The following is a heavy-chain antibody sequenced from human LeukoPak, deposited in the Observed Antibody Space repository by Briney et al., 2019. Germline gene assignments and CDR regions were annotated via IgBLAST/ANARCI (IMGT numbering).Heavy chain of an antibody. J-gene: IGHJ4*02. D-gene: IGHD6-19*01. CDR3: AISTQHSSGPHQLGFDY. Sequence: SETLSLTCTVSGGSLSSSSYYWGWIRQPPGTGLEWIGSIYYSGSTYYNPSLKSRVTISVDTSKNQFSLKLSSVTAADTAVYYCAISTQHSSGPHQLGFDYGGQGTLVPVSS. CDR2: IYYSGST. V-gene: IGHV4-39*01. CDR1: GGSLSSSSYY.